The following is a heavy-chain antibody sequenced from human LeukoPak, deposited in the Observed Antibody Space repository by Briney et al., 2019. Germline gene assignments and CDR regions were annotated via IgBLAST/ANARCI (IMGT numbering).Heavy chain of an antibody. CDR2: ISGSGGST. V-gene: IGHV3-23*01. J-gene: IGHJ4*02. CDR1: GFTFSSYG. CDR3: ARESGLYYFDY. D-gene: IGHD1-26*01. Sequence: GGSLRLSCAASGFTFSSYGMSWVRQAPGKGLEWVSAISGSGGSTYYADSVKGRFTISRDNAKNSLYLQMNSLRAEDTAVYYCARESGLYYFDYWGQGTLVTVSS.